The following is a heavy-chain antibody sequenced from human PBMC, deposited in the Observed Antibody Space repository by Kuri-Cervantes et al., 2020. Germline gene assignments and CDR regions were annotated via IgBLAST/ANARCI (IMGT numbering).Heavy chain of an antibody. V-gene: IGHV4-59*13. J-gene: IGHJ6*02. Sequence: GSLRLSCTVSGDSITSDYWGWIRQPPGKGLEWIGYIYYSGSTNYNPSLKSRVTISVDTSKNQFSLKLSSVTAADTAVYYCARATPYYYGSGSYLSPCGMDVWGQGTTVTVSS. CDR3: ARATPYYYGSGSYLSPCGMDV. CDR2: IYYSGST. D-gene: IGHD3-10*01. CDR1: GDSITSDY.